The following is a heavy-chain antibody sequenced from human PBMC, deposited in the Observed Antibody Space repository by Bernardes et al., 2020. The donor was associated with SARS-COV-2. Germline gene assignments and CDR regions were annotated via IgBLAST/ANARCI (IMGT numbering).Heavy chain of an antibody. D-gene: IGHD2-2*01. Sequence: ASVKVSCKGCGYIFTKYVMHWVRQAPGQRLEWMGWINGGNGKTEYSQRFQGRVTISRDTSASTAYMELSSLRSEDTALYYCAKDYYCTSTSCRNYFDHWGQGTLVTVSP. J-gene: IGHJ4*02. V-gene: IGHV1-3*01. CDR1: GYIFTKYV. CDR3: AKDYYCTSTSCRNYFDH. CDR2: INGGNGKT.